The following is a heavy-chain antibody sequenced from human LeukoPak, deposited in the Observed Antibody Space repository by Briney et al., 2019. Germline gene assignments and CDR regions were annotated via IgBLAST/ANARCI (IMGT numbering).Heavy chain of an antibody. J-gene: IGHJ3*02. CDR3: ARSGYSYGADAVDI. CDR1: GGSISSRPYY. D-gene: IGHD5-18*01. Sequence: SETLSLTCTVSGGSISSRPYYWGWVRQPPGKGLEWIGTISYSGTTYYSPSLKSRVTISVDTSKKQFSLKLSSVTAADTAVYYCARSGYSYGADAVDIWGQGTMVTVSS. CDR2: ISYSGTT. V-gene: IGHV4-39*07.